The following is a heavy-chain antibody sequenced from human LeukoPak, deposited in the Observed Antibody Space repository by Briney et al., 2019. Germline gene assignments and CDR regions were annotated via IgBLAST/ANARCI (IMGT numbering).Heavy chain of an antibody. CDR2: ISGSGGST. Sequence: GGSLRLSCAASGFTFSSYWMHWVRQAPGKGLEWVSAISGSGGSTYYADSVKGRFTISRDNSKNTLYLQMNSLRAEDTAVYYCAKGGSSGSRRAFDIWGQGTMVTVSS. V-gene: IGHV3-23*01. CDR1: GFTFSSYW. J-gene: IGHJ3*02. CDR3: AKGGSSGSRRAFDI. D-gene: IGHD1-26*01.